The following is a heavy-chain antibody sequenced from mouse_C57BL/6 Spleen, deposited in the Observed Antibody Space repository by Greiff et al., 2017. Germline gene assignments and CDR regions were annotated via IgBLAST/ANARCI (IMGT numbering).Heavy chain of an antibody. CDR2: ISSGGSYT. CDR1: GFTFSSYG. D-gene: IGHD1-1*01. J-gene: IGHJ4*01. Sequence: EAMLVESGGDLVKPGGSLKLSCAASGFTFSSYGMSWVRQTPDKRLEWVATISSGGSYTYYPDSVKGRFTISRDNAKNTLYLQMSSLKSEDTAIDYCARGGSSPLYAMDYWGQGTSVTVSS. CDR3: ARGGSSPLYAMDY. V-gene: IGHV5-6*01.